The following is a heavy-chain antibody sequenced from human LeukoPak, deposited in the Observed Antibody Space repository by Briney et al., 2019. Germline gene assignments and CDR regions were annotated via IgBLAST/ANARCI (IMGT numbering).Heavy chain of an antibody. CDR1: GGSISSSSYY. CDR2: IYYSGST. CDR3: ARLYGDYPNDAFDI. Sequence: PSETLSLTCTVSGGSISSSSYYWGWIRQPPGKGLEWIGSIYYSGSTYYNPFLKSRVTISVDTSKNQFSLKLSSVTAADTAVYYCARLYGDYPNDAFDIWGQGTMVTVSS. D-gene: IGHD4-17*01. V-gene: IGHV4-39*01. J-gene: IGHJ3*02.